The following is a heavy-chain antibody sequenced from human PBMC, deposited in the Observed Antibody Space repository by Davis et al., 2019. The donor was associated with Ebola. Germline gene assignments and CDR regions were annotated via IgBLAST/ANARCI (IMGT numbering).Heavy chain of an antibody. CDR3: EGTPYGGGSWFDP. V-gene: IGHV1-69*13. CDR2: TIPIFGTV. CDR1: GGTLSSYA. D-gene: IGHD4-23*01. Sequence: AASVKVSCKSSGGTLSSYAISWVRQAPGQGLEWMGGTIPIFGTVDYAQNFQGRVTITADESTNTAYMELSSLRSDDTAVYYCEGTPYGGGSWFDPWGRGTLVTVSS. J-gene: IGHJ5*02.